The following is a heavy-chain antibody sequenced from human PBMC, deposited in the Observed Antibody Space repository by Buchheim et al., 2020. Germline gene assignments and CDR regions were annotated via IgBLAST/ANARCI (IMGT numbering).Heavy chain of an antibody. CDR2: INSDGSST. J-gene: IGHJ6*02. V-gene: IGHV3-74*01. D-gene: IGHD3-10*01. CDR3: AMPDYGSGRDLYYYYGMDV. CDR1: GFTFSSYW. Sequence: EVQLVESGGGLVQPGGSLRLSCAASGFTFSSYWMHWVRQAPGKGLVWVSRINSDGSSTSYADSVKGRFTISRDNAKNTLYLQMNSLRAEDTAVYYCAMPDYGSGRDLYYYYGMDVWGQGTT.